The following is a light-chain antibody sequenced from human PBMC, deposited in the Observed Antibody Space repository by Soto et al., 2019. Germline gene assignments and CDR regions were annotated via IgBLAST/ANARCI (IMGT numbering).Light chain of an antibody. CDR3: QQYYSTPPVT. J-gene: IGKJ4*01. V-gene: IGKV4-1*01. CDR2: WAS. Sequence: DIVMTQSPDSLAVSLGERATINCKSSQSILYSSTNKNYLAWYQQKPGQPPKLLIYWASTRESGVPDRFSGSGSETDFTLTISSLQAEDVAVYYCQQYYSTPPVTFGGGTKVEIK. CDR1: QSILYSSTNKNY.